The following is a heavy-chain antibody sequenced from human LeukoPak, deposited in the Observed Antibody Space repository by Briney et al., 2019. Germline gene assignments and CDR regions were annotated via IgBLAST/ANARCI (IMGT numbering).Heavy chain of an antibody. CDR1: GGTFSSYA. Sequence: ASVKVSCKASGGTFSSYAISWVRQAPGQGLEWMGGIIPIFGTANYAQKFQGRVTITTDESTSTAYMELSSLRSEDTAVYYCPRRNYYDSSGYYYFDYWGQGTLVTVSS. J-gene: IGHJ4*02. CDR2: IIPIFGTA. D-gene: IGHD3-22*01. CDR3: PRRNYYDSSGYYYFDY. V-gene: IGHV1-69*05.